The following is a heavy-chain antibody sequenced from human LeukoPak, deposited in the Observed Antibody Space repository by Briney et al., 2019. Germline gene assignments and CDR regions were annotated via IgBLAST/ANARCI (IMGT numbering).Heavy chain of an antibody. CDR2: IKSDGST. Sequence: GGSLRLSCVASGFTFSPYWMHWVRQAPGEGLVWVSRIKSDGSTNYADSVKGRFTISRDNAKNTVSLQMNSLRAEDTGVYFCARAPSEIGGYYPEYFRHWGQGTLVTVSS. CDR3: ARAPSEIGGYYPEYFRH. V-gene: IGHV3-74*01. CDR1: GFTFSPYW. J-gene: IGHJ1*01. D-gene: IGHD3-22*01.